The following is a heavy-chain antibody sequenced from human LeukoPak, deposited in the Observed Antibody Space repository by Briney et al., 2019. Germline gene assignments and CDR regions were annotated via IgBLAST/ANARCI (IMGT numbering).Heavy chain of an antibody. CDR2: ISYDGSNK. CDR1: GFTFSSYG. D-gene: IGHD3-22*01. CDR3: AKLDDSSRSFQH. V-gene: IGHV3-30*18. J-gene: IGHJ1*01. Sequence: PGGSLRLSCAASGFTFSSYGMHWVRQAPGKGLEWVAVISYDGSNKYYADSVKGRVTISRDNSKNTLYLQMNSLRAEDTAVYYCAKLDDSSRSFQHWGQGTLVTVSS.